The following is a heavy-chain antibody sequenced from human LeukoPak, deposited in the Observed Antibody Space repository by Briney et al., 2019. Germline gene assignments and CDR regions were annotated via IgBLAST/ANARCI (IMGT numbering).Heavy chain of an antibody. V-gene: IGHV4-4*07. CDR3: ARVYYDSSGYYCFDY. CDR2: IYTSGST. CDR1: GGSISSYY. Sequence: SETLSLTCTVSGGSISSYYWSWIRQPAGKGLEWIGRIYTSGSTNYNPSLKSRVTMSVDTSKNQFSLKLSSVTAADTAVYYCARVYYDSSGYYCFDYWGQGTLVTVSS. J-gene: IGHJ4*02. D-gene: IGHD3-22*01.